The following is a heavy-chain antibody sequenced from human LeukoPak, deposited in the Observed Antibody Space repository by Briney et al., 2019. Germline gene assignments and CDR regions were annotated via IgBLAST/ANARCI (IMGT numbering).Heavy chain of an antibody. CDR3: ARTYCSSTSCPYYFDY. V-gene: IGHV3-66*01. CDR2: IYSGGST. D-gene: IGHD2-2*01. CDR1: GFTVSSNY. Sequence: PGGFLRLSCAASGFTVSSNYMSWVRQAPGKGLEWVSVIYSGGSTYYADSVKGRFTISRDNSKNTLYLQMNSLRAEDTAVYYCARTYCSSTSCPYYFDYWGQGTQLTVSS. J-gene: IGHJ4*02.